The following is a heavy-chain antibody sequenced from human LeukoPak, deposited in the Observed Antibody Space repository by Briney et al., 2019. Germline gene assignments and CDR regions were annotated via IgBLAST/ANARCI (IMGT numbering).Heavy chain of an antibody. V-gene: IGHV3-74*01. D-gene: IGHD4-17*01. CDR1: GFTFSRNW. CDR3: ARVHTVTTLVGGFDY. CDR2: INSDGSST. J-gene: IGHJ4*02. Sequence: GGSLRLSCAASGFTFSRNWMHWVRQAPGKGLVWVSRINSDGSSTNYADSVKGRFTISRDNAKNTLHLQMNSLRAEDTAVYYCARVHTVTTLVGGFDYWGQGTLVTVSS.